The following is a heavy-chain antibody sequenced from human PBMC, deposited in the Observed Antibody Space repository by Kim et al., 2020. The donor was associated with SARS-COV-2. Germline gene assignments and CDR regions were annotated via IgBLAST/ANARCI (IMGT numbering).Heavy chain of an antibody. CDR3: ATLVAYSSPAAYGMDV. V-gene: IGHV1-69*13. Sequence: SVKVSCKASGGTFSSYAISWVRQAPGQGLEWMGGIIPIFGTANYAQKFQGRVTITADESTSTAYMELSSLRSEDTAVYYCATLVAYSSPAAYGMDVWGQGTTVTVSS. D-gene: IGHD6-13*01. CDR1: GGTFSSYA. CDR2: IIPIFGTA. J-gene: IGHJ6*02.